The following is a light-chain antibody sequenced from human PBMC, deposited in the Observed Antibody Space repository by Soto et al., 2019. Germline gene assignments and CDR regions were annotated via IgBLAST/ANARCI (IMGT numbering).Light chain of an antibody. CDR1: HSVSSNL. CDR3: RQYGTSLVFP. V-gene: IGKV3-20*01. Sequence: IVLTQSPGTLSLSPGERATLSCRAIHSVSSNLLAWYQEKPVQSPRLLIYGVSKRATGIPDRFSGSGSGTDFTLTISRLEAEDFAVYYCRQYGTSLVFPVGGGTKVDIK. J-gene: IGKJ4*01. CDR2: GVS.